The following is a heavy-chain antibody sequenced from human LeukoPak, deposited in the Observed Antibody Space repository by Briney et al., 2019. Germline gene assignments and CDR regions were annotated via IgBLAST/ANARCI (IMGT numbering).Heavy chain of an antibody. CDR3: ASSATIFGVAHDY. V-gene: IGHV1-2*02. D-gene: IGHD3-3*01. CDR2: INPNSGGT. J-gene: IGHJ4*02. Sequence: ASVKVSCKASGYTFTGYYMHWVRQAPGQGLEWMGWINPNSGGTNYAQKFQGRVTMTRDTSISTAYMELSRLRSDDTAVYYCASSATIFGVAHDYWGQGTLVTVSS. CDR1: GYTFTGYY.